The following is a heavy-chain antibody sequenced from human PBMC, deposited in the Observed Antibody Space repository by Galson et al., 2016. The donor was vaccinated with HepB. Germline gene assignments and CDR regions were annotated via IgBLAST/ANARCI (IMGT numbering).Heavy chain of an antibody. CDR1: GFTFSSYA. D-gene: IGHD2-15*01. V-gene: IGHV3-23*01. CDR2: ISGSGGIT. CDR3: AKTRRGQYSHDAFDI. Sequence: SVRLSCAASGFTFSSYAMSWVRQAPGKGLEWVSSISGSGGITYYADSVKGRFTISRDTSKNTLFLQMNSLRAEDTAVYYCAKTRRGQYSHDAFDIWGQGTMVTVSS. J-gene: IGHJ3*02.